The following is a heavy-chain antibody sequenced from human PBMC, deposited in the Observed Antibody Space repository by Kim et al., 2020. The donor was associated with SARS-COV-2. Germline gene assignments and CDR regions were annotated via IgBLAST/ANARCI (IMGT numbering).Heavy chain of an antibody. CDR2: ISSSGSTI. Sequence: GGSLRLSCAASGFTFSSYEMNWVRQAPGKGLEWVSYISSSGSTIYYADSVKGRFTISRDNAKNSLYLQMNSLRAEDTAVYYCARSGYEGWFDPWGQGTLVTVSS. J-gene: IGHJ5*02. CDR1: GFTFSSYE. CDR3: ARSGYEGWFDP. V-gene: IGHV3-48*03. D-gene: IGHD5-18*01.